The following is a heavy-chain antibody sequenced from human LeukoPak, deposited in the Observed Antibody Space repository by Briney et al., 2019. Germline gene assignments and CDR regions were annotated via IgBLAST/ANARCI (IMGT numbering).Heavy chain of an antibody. J-gene: IGHJ4*02. CDR2: IWHDGKIE. CDR3: ARVKD. Sequence: PGGSLRLSCAASGFIFSTYGMHWVRQAPGKGLEWVAVIWHDGKIEHYADSVKGRFTISRDNSRATLYLQMNSLRAEDTAVYYCARVKDWGQGTLVTVSS. CDR1: GFIFSTYG. V-gene: IGHV3-33*01.